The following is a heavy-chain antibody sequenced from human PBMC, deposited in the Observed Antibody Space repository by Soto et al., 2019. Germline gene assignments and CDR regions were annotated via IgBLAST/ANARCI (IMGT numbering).Heavy chain of an antibody. J-gene: IGHJ6*02. CDR3: VRMEVYGAFNHYYGMDV. CDR2: VYYSGST. CDR1: GGSISSHY. V-gene: IGHV4-59*11. D-gene: IGHD4-17*01. Sequence: QVQLQESGPGLVEPSETLSLTCAVSGGSISSHYWSWIRHPPRKGLQGIGCVYYSGSTNYYPSPKRRVSISVDTSKNHFSLMPRSVTAAHTAVYYCVRMEVYGAFNHYYGMDVWGQGTTVTVSS.